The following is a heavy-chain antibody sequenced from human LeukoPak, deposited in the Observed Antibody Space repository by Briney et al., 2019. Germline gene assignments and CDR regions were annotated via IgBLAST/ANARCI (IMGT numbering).Heavy chain of an antibody. D-gene: IGHD5-12*01. J-gene: IGHJ4*02. CDR3: ARGRGWLRLDF. V-gene: IGHV1-2*02. CDR2: IDDSGDT. Sequence: ASVKVSCKASGYTFSGYYIHWVRQAPGQGLEWMGWIDDSGDTYYARNFQSRVTMTRDTSISTSYMDLSSLTSDDTAIYHCARGRGWLRLDFWGQGTLVTVSS. CDR1: GYTFSGYY.